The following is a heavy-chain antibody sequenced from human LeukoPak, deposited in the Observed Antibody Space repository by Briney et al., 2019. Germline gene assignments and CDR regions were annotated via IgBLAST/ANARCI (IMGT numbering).Heavy chain of an antibody. V-gene: IGHV1-2*02. CDR2: INPNSGGT. Sequence: ASVKVSCKASGYTFTGYYMHWVRQAPGQGLEWMGWINPNSGGTNYAQKFQGRVTMTRDTSISTAYMELSRPRSDDTAVYYCARELRYFDWLPYYFDYWGQGTLVTVSS. CDR3: ARELRYFDWLPYYFDY. D-gene: IGHD3-9*01. J-gene: IGHJ4*02. CDR1: GYTFTGYY.